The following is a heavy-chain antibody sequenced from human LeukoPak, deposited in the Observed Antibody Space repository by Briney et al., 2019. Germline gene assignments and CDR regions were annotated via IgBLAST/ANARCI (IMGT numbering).Heavy chain of an antibody. Sequence: SLRLSCAASGFTFDDYAMHWVRQAPGKGLEWVSGISWNSGSIGYADSVKGRFTISRDNAKNSLYLQMNSLRAEDTALYYCAITGTSRSNWFDPWGQGTLVTVSS. CDR1: GFTFDDYA. D-gene: IGHD1-7*01. J-gene: IGHJ5*02. CDR3: AITGTSRSNWFDP. CDR2: ISWNSGSI. V-gene: IGHV3-9*01.